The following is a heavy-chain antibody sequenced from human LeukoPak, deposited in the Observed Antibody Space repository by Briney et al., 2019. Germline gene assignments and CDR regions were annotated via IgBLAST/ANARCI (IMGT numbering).Heavy chain of an antibody. CDR2: IIPIFGTA. J-gene: IGHJ4*02. V-gene: IGHV1-69*13. CDR3: ASPSRGGGSYFDY. Sequence: GASVKVSCKASGGTFSSYAISWVRQAPGQGLEWMGGIIPIFGTANYAQKFQGRVTITADESTSTAYMELSSLRSEDTAVYYCASPSRGGGSYFDYWGQGTLVTVSS. D-gene: IGHD1-26*01. CDR1: GGTFSSYA.